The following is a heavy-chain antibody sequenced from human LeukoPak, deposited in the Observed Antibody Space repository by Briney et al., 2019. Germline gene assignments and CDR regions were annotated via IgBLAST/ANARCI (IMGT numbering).Heavy chain of an antibody. Sequence: SETLSLTCAVYGVSFSGYYWSWIRQPPGKGLEWIGEINHSGSTNYNPSLKSRVTISVDTSKNQFSLKLGSVTAADTAVYYCAGAKGAAGFRYFDYWGQGTLVTVSS. CDR2: INHSGST. V-gene: IGHV4-34*01. D-gene: IGHD6-13*01. J-gene: IGHJ4*02. CDR1: GVSFSGYY. CDR3: AGAKGAAGFRYFDY.